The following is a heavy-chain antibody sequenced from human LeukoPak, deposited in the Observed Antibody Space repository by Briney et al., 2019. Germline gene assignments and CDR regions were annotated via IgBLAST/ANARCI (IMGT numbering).Heavy chain of an antibody. V-gene: IGHV3-7*01. CDR3: ARSRTASGVVIMGAFDI. CDR2: IRKDGAEK. Sequence: GGSLRLSCAASGFTFSSHWMSWVRQAPGKGLEGVANIRKDGAEKNYVDSVKGRFTISRDNAKDSLYLEVNSLTAEDTAVYYCARSRTASGVVIMGAFDIWGQGTMVTVSS. J-gene: IGHJ3*02. D-gene: IGHD3-3*01. CDR1: GFTFSSHW.